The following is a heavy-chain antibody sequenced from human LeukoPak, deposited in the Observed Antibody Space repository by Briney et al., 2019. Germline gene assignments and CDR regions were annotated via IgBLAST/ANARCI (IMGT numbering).Heavy chain of an antibody. CDR3: ASNSHYYDSSGFNY. CDR1: GGSFSAYY. J-gene: IGHJ4*02. V-gene: IGHV4-34*01. D-gene: IGHD3-22*01. Sequence: PSETLSLTCAVYGGSFSAYYWSWIRQPPGKGLEWIGEINHSGSTNYNPSLKSRVTISVDTSKNQFSLKLSSVTAADTAVYYCASNSHYYDSSGFNYWGQGSLVTVSS. CDR2: INHSGST.